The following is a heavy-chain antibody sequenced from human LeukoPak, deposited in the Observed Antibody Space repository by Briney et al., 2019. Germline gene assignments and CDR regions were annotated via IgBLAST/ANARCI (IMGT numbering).Heavy chain of an antibody. CDR1: GFTFNRFY. V-gene: IGHV3-64D*06. J-gene: IGHJ4*02. CDR2: ISSNGATT. Sequence: GGSLRLSCSASGFTFNRFYLHWVRQAPGKGLEFVSHISSNGATTYYADSVKGRFTISRDNSKNTLYLQMSSLRADDTAVYYCVKGRSKATPNNAFFASWGQGALVTVSS. D-gene: IGHD6-6*01. CDR3: VKGRSKATPNNAFFAS.